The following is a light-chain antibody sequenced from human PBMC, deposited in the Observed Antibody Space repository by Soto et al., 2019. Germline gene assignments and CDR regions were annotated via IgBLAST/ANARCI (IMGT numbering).Light chain of an antibody. CDR3: QQSYSSPYT. CDR2: LGS. Sequence: DIVMTQSPLSLPVTPGEPASISCRSSQSLLHSNGYNYLDWYLQKPGQSPHLLIYLGSNRASGVPDRFSGSGSGTDFTLTIGGLQPADFAIYYCQQSYSSPYTFGLGTKVQIK. J-gene: IGKJ2*01. CDR1: QSLLHSNGYNY. V-gene: IGKV2-28*01.